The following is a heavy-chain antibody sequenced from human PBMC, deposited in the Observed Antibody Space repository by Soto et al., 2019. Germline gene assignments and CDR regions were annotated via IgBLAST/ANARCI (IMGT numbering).Heavy chain of an antibody. CDR3: VKDGYFDWLSESPYYFDY. CDR1: GFTFSSYA. CDR2: ISSNGGST. D-gene: IGHD3-9*01. Sequence: GGSLRLSCSASGFTFSSYAMHWVRQAPGKGLEYVSAISSNGGSTYYADSVKGRFTISRDNSKNTLYLQMSSLRAEDTAVYYCVKDGYFDWLSESPYYFDYWGQGTLVTVSS. J-gene: IGHJ4*02. V-gene: IGHV3-64D*06.